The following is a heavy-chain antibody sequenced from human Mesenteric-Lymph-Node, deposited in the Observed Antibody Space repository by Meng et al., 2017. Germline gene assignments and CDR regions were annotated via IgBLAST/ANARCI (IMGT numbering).Heavy chain of an antibody. J-gene: IGHJ4*02. D-gene: IGHD5-24*01. CDR3: ATQESRDGHNPY. CDR2: INHSGST. V-gene: IGHV4-34*01. Sequence: QGQLPQWGAGLLKPSETLSLTCAVYGGSFSGYYWSWIRQPPGKGLEWIGEINHSGSTNYNPSLKSRVTISVDTSKNQFSLKLSSVTAADTAVYYCATQESRDGHNPYWGQGTLVTVSS. CDR1: GGSFSGYY.